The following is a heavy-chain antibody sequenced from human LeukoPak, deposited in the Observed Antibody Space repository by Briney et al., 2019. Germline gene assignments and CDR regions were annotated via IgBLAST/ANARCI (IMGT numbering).Heavy chain of an antibody. Sequence: ASVKVSCKASGYTFTSYDINWVRQATGQGLEWMGWMNPNSGNTNYAQKLQGRVTMTTDTSTSTAYMELRSLRSDDTAVYYCARGPSSSGSYYVTWFDPWGQGTLVTVSS. V-gene: IGHV1-8*01. CDR3: ARGPSSSGSYYVTWFDP. D-gene: IGHD1-26*01. CDR2: MNPNSGNT. J-gene: IGHJ5*02. CDR1: GYTFTSYD.